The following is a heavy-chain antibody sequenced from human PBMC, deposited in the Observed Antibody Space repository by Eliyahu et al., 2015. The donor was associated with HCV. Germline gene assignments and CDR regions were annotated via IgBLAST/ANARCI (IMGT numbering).Heavy chain of an antibody. V-gene: IGHV3-7*01. D-gene: IGHD2-15*01. CDR1: GFTFSSYW. CDR3: ATQDSQGRSDY. Sequence: EVQLVESGGGLVQPGGSLRLXCAASGFTFSSYWIGWVRQAPGKGLEGVANIKQDGSEKYYVDSLKGRFTISRDNTKNSLYLQMNSLRAEDTAVYYCATQDSQGRSDYWGQGALVTVSS. CDR2: IKQDGSEK. J-gene: IGHJ4*02.